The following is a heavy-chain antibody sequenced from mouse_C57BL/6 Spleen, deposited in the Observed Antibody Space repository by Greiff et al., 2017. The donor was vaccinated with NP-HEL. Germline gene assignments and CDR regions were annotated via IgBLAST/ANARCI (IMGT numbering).Heavy chain of an antibody. J-gene: IGHJ4*01. CDR3: ARSYDYGSSDGDAMDD. D-gene: IGHD1-1*01. CDR1: GFTFTDYY. CDR2: IRNKANGYTT. Sequence: EVQVVESGGGLVQPGGSLSLSCAASGFTFTDYYMSWVRQPPGKALEWLGFIRNKANGYTTEYSASVKGRFTISRDNSQSILYLQMNALRAEDSSTYYCARSYDYGSSDGDAMDDWGQGTSVTVSS. V-gene: IGHV7-3*01.